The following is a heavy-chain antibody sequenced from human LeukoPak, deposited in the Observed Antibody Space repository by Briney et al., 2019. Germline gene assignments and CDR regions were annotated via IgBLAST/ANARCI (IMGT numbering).Heavy chain of an antibody. CDR3: ARHRRPSDYDASDV. V-gene: IGHV5-51*01. Sequence: GESLKISCRVSANSFHNYWIGWVRQMPGKGLEWMGIIYPDDSDTKYSPPFEGQVTISVDKSISTAYLHWSRLKASDTAMYYCARHRRPSDYDASDVWGQGTLVIVSS. CDR1: ANSFHNYW. D-gene: IGHD4-17*01. J-gene: IGHJ3*01. CDR2: IYPDDSDT.